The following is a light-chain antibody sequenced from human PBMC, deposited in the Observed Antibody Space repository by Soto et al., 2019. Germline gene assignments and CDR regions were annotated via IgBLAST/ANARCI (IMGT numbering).Light chain of an antibody. Sequence: EIVMTQSPATLSVSPGERATLSCRASQSVSSNLAWYQQKPGQPPRLLIYGASTRATGIPARFSGSGSGTEFTLTISSLQSEDFAVYYCQQYNNWPPNTFGGGTKVEIK. CDR2: GAS. CDR1: QSVSSN. CDR3: QQYNNWPPNT. J-gene: IGKJ4*01. V-gene: IGKV3-15*01.